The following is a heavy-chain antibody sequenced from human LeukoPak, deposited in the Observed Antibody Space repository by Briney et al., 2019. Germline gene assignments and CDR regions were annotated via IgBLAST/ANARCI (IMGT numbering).Heavy chain of an antibody. Sequence: GGSLRLSCAASGFTFSSYGMHWVRQAPGKGLEWVSAISGSGGSTYYADSVKGRFTISRDNSKNTLYLQMNSLRAEDTAVYYCAKAHVDTAMVCDYWGQGTLVTVSS. V-gene: IGHV3-23*01. CDR3: AKAHVDTAMVCDY. CDR2: ISGSGGST. CDR1: GFTFSSYG. D-gene: IGHD5-18*01. J-gene: IGHJ4*02.